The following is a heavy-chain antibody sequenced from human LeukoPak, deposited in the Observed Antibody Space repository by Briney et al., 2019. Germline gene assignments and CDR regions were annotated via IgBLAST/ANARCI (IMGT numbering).Heavy chain of an antibody. CDR1: GGSFSGYY. D-gene: IGHD3-10*01. CDR2: INHSGST. V-gene: IGHV4-34*01. CDR3: ARGRITMVRGVKYNWFDP. J-gene: IGHJ5*02. Sequence: SETLSLTCAVYGGSFSGYYWSWIRQPPGKGLEWIGEINHSGSTNYNPSLKSRVTISVDTSKNQFSLKLSSVTAADTAVYYCARGRITMVRGVKYNWFDPWGQGTLVTVSS.